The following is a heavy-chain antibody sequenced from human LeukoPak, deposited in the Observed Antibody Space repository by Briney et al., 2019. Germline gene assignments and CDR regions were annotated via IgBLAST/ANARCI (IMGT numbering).Heavy chain of an antibody. Sequence: GGSLRLSCVASGFSFSSYEINWVRQAPGKGLEWVSYISSSGSTIYYADSVKGRFTISRDNAKNSLYLQMNSLRPEDTAVYYCAKDLLNTEFWGQGTLVTVSS. CDR2: ISSSGSTI. J-gene: IGHJ4*02. CDR1: GFSFSSYE. D-gene: IGHD3-16*01. V-gene: IGHV3-48*03. CDR3: AKDLLNTEF.